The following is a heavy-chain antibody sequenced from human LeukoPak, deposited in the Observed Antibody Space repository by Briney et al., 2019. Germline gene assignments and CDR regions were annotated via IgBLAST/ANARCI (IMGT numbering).Heavy chain of an antibody. Sequence: EPSETLSLTCTVSGGSISSYYWSWIRQPPGKGLEWIGEINHSGSTNYNPSLKSRVTISVDTSKNQFSLKLSSVTAADTAVYYCARAVERGGAFDIWGQGTMVTVSS. J-gene: IGHJ3*02. CDR1: GGSISSYY. D-gene: IGHD5-24*01. V-gene: IGHV4-34*01. CDR2: INHSGST. CDR3: ARAVERGGAFDI.